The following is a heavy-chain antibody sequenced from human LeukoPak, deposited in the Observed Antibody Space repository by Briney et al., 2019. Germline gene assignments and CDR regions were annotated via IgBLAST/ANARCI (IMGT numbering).Heavy chain of an antibody. Sequence: ASVKVSCKASGYTFTGYYMHWVRQAPGQGLEWMGWISANTGNTNYAQKFQGRVTMTTDTSTNTAYMELRSLTSDDSAVYYCARLGYSYGQYYFDYWGQGTLVTVSS. CDR2: ISANTGNT. CDR1: GYTFTGYY. V-gene: IGHV1-18*04. D-gene: IGHD5-18*01. CDR3: ARLGYSYGQYYFDY. J-gene: IGHJ4*02.